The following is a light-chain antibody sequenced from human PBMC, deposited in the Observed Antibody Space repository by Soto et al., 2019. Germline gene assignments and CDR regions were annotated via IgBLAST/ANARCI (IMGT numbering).Light chain of an antibody. Sequence: DIQMTQAPSTLSGSVGDRVTITCRASQTISSWLAWYQQKPGKAPKLLIYKASTLKSGVPSRFSGSGSGTEFTLTISSLQPDEFATYYCQHQNSNSEAVGQETKLHIK. CDR1: QTISSW. V-gene: IGKV1-5*03. J-gene: IGKJ1*01. CDR3: QHQNSNSEA. CDR2: KAS.